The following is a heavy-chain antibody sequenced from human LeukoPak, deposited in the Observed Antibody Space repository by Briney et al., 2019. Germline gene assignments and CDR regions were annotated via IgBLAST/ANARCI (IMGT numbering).Heavy chain of an antibody. D-gene: IGHD6-13*01. CDR3: ARGGDIAAAGTSLSNWFDP. Sequence: SETLSLTCAVYGGSFSGYYWSWIRQPPGKGLEWIGEINHSGSTSYNPSLKSRVTISVDTSKNQFSLKLSSVTAADTAVYYCARGGDIAAAGTSLSNWFDPWGQGTLVTVSS. CDR2: INHSGST. CDR1: GGSFSGYY. J-gene: IGHJ5*02. V-gene: IGHV4-34*01.